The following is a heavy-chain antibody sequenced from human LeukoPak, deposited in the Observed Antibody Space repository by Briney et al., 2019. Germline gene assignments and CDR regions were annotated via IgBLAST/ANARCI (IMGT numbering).Heavy chain of an antibody. D-gene: IGHD6-19*01. CDR3: ASPGGPPYSSGCT. V-gene: IGHV1-69*13. CDR2: IIPIFGTA. CDR1: GGTFSSYA. J-gene: IGHJ5*02. Sequence: SVKVSCKASGGTFSSYAISWVRQAPGQGLEWMGGIIPIFGTANYAQKFQGRVTVTADESTSTAYMELSSLRSEDTAVYYCASPGGPPYSSGCTWGQGTLVTVSS.